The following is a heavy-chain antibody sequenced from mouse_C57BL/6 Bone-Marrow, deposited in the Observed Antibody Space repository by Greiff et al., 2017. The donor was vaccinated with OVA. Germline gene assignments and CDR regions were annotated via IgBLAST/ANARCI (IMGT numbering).Heavy chain of an antibody. V-gene: IGHV3-6*01. Sequence: DVQLQESGPGLVKPSQSLSLTCSVTGYSITSGYYWNWIRQFPGNKLEWMGYISYDGSNNYNPSLKNRISITRDTSKNQFFLKLNSVTTEDTATYYCARASLYYGNSLWGQGTTLTVSS. J-gene: IGHJ2*01. CDR3: ARASLYYGNSL. CDR2: ISYDGSN. CDR1: GYSITSGYY. D-gene: IGHD2-1*01.